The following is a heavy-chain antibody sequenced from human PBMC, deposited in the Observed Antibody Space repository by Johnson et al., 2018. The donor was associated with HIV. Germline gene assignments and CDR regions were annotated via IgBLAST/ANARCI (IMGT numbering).Heavy chain of an antibody. CDR1: GSTSSNAW. Sequence: VLLVESGGGVVEPGRSLRLSCAASGSTSSNAWMSWARQAPRQGLELAGHIKHNTAGGTTDSAAPLKGRFTLPRDDSKNMLYLQMNSLKNEDTAVYYCATDVYPGPRYQLLHRGIWGHGTMITVSS. V-gene: IGHV3-15*01. CDR3: ATDVYPGPRYQLLHRGI. D-gene: IGHD2-2*01. J-gene: IGHJ3*02. CDR2: IKHNTAGGTT.